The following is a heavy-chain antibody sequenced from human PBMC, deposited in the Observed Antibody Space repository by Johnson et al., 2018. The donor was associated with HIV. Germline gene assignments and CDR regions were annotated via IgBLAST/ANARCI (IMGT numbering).Heavy chain of an antibody. V-gene: IGHV3-30*04. CDR1: GFTFSIYA. CDR3: ARSPTGTSARGAFDI. CDR2: VSYDGSNK. J-gene: IGHJ3*02. Sequence: QVQLVESGGGVVQPGRSLRLSCAASGFTFSIYAIHWVRQAPGQGLEWVAVVSYDGSNKYLADSVKGRFTISRDTSTNTLYLQMNSLRDEDMAVYYCARSPTGTSARGAFDIWGQGTMVTVSS. D-gene: IGHD1-1*01.